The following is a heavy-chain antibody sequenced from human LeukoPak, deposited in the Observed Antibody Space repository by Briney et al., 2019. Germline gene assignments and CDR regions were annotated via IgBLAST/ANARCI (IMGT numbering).Heavy chain of an antibody. CDR3: AREMSGSGMTY. J-gene: IGHJ4*02. Sequence: GGSLRLSCAASGFTFSNYWMSWVRQAPGNGPEWVANIKEDESEKNYVDSVKGRFTISRDSAKNSLYLQMNSLRAEDTAVYYCAREMSGSGMTYWGQGTQVTVSS. D-gene: IGHD3-10*01. CDR2: IKEDESEK. V-gene: IGHV3-7*01. CDR1: GFTFSNYW.